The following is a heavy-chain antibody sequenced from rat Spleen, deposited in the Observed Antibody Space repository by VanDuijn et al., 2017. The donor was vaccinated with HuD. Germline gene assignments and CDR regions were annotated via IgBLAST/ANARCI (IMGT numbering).Heavy chain of an antibody. Sequence: EVQLVESGGGLVQPGRSMKLSCAASGLSFSNYYMAWVRQAPTAGLEWVATFSFDGRTTYYRDSVKGRFTISRDNAKSTLYLQMDSLRSEDKATYYCARQGYLRDWYFDFWGPGTMVTVSS. V-gene: IGHV5-25*01. CDR3: ARQGYLRDWYFDF. CDR2: FSFDGRTT. D-gene: IGHD2-7*01. J-gene: IGHJ1*01. CDR1: GLSFSNYY.